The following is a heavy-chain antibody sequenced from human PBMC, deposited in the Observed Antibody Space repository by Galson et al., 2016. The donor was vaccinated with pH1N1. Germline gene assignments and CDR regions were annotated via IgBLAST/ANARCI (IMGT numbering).Heavy chain of an antibody. J-gene: IGHJ3*01. CDR2: IRQDGSEK. CDR3: ARDYYYHSSDSGAYDL. CDR1: GFSLSMYW. Sequence: SLRLSCAASGFSLSMYWMSWVRQAPGKGLEWLANIRQDGSEKYYVDSVKGRFTITRDNAKNSVFLEMNSLGAWDTAVYYCARDYYYHSSDSGAYDLWGHGTMVTVSS. D-gene: IGHD3-22*01. V-gene: IGHV3-7*01.